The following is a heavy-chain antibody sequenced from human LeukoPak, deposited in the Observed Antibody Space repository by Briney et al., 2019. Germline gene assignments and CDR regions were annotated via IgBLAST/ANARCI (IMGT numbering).Heavy chain of an antibody. D-gene: IGHD3-3*01. J-gene: IGHJ4*02. V-gene: IGHV4-34*01. CDR1: GGSFSGYY. CDR3: ATLYDFWSGYPSDY. CDR2: INHSGST. Sequence: PSETLSLTCAVYGGSFSGYYWSWIRQPPGKGLDLIWEINHSGSTNYNPSLKSRGTISVDTSKNQYSLKLSSVTVADTAVYYCATLYDFWSGYPSDYWGQGTLVTVSS.